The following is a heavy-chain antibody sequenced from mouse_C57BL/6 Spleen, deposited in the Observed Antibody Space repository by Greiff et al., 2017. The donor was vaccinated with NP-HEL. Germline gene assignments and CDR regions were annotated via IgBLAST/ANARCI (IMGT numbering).Heavy chain of an antibody. J-gene: IGHJ4*01. CDR2: IYPGSGST. V-gene: IGHV1-55*01. CDR3: ARSLYYGSPYYAMDC. D-gene: IGHD1-1*01. CDR1: GYTFTSYW. Sequence: QVQLQQPGAELVKPGASVKMSCKASGYTFTSYWITWVKQRPGQGLEWIGDIYPGSGSTNYNEKFKSKATLTVDTSSSTAYMQLSSLTSEDSAVYYCARSLYYGSPYYAMDCWGQGTSVTVSS.